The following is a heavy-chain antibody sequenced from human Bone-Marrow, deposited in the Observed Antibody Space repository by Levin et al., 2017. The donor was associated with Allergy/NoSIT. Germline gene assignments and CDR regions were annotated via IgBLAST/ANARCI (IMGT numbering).Heavy chain of an antibody. CDR3: AHSSPNYFDY. V-gene: IGHV2-5*02. CDR2: IYWDGEK. Sequence: SGPTLVKPTQTLTLTCAFSGFSLSTLGVGVGWIRQPPGKALEWLGIIYWDGEKRYSPSLKTRLTITKDTSKNQVVLMMTNMDPVDTATYYGAHSSPNYFDYWGQGTLVTVSS. CDR1: GFSLSTLGVG. J-gene: IGHJ4*02.